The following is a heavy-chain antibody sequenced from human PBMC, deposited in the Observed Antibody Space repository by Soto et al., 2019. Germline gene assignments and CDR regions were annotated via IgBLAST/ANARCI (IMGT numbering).Heavy chain of an antibody. Sequence: SETLSLTCAVYGGSFSGYYWSWIRQPPGKGLEWIGEINHSGSTNYNPSLKSRVTISVDTSKNQFSLKLSSVTAADTAVYYCARGAIVLVTAILGYHYYYGMDVWGQGTTGTVS. D-gene: IGHD2-2*01. CDR3: ARGAIVLVTAILGYHYYYGMDV. V-gene: IGHV4-34*01. CDR2: INHSGST. J-gene: IGHJ6*02. CDR1: GGSFSGYY.